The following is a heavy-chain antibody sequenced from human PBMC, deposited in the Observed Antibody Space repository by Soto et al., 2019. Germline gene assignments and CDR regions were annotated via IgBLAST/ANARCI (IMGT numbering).Heavy chain of an antibody. CDR2: INHSGST. CDR3: ARLGGYVSVGYYYLWDS. V-gene: IGHV4-39*01. D-gene: IGHD3-22*01. Sequence: SDPQCLISRVSDPSMNSDSSYWGWIRQPAGKGLEWIGVINHSGSTYHNLSLKGRVTMSVDASRNQFSLKLNSMRAADTAVYYCARLGGYVSVGYYYLWDSWGQGTLVTGSS. CDR1: DPSMNSDSSY. J-gene: IGHJ4*02.